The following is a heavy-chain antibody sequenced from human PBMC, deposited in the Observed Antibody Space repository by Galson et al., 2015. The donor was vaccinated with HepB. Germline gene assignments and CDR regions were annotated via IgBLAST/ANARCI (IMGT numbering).Heavy chain of an antibody. CDR2: INPNNGDT. D-gene: IGHD3-22*01. Sequence: SVKVSCKASGYFFTGYYVHWVRQAPGQGLEWMGWINPNNGDTNYAQKFQGRVTMTRDTSISTAYMELSRLTFDDTAVYHCARDRWYYDSSGSPMCYGMDVWGQGTTVTVSS. CDR1: GYFFTGYY. V-gene: IGHV1-2*02. J-gene: IGHJ6*02. CDR3: ARDRWYYDSSGSPMCYGMDV.